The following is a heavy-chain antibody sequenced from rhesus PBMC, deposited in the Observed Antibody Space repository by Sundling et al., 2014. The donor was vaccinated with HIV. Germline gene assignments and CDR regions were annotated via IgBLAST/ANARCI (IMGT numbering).Heavy chain of an antibody. CDR3: TRDRYSSRRMGLDY. V-gene: IGHV3-136*01. CDR2: ISSASNYI. CDR1: GFTFSSYG. J-gene: IGHJ4*01. D-gene: IGHD4-29*01. Sequence: EVQLVESGGGLVQPGGSLRLSCAASGFTFSSYGMSWVRQAPGKGLEWVSSISSASNYIYYADSVEGRFTISRDNAKNSLSLQMNSLRAEDTAVYYCTRDRYSSRRMGLDYWGQGVLVTVSS.